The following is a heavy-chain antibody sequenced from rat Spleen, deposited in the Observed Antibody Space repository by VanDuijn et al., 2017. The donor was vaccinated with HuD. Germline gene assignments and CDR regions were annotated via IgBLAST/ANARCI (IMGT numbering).Heavy chain of an antibody. CDR1: GFTFSDYA. CDR3: ARSAYFDY. V-gene: IGHV5-17*01. CDR2: ITSDGSNI. J-gene: IGHJ2*01. Sequence: EVQLVESGGGLVQPGGALKISCPVSGFTFSDYAMAWVRQAPTKGLEWVAPITSDGSNIYYRDSVKGRFTISRDDAKNTLYLQIDSLRSEDTATYFCARSAYFDYWGQGVMVTVSS.